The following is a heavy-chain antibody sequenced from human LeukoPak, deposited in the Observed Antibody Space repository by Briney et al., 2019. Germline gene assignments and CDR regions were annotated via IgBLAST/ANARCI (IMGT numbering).Heavy chain of an antibody. D-gene: IGHD7-27*01. CDR3: ANDLNAAWGHTPPVDY. CDR1: GFTFSNYA. V-gene: IGHV3-23*01. CDR2: VTSTGAST. Sequence: GGSLRLSCAASGFTFSNYAMSWARQAPGKGLEWVAVVTSTGASTYHAESVKGRFAVSRDTPKNTVFLQMNSLGAEDTAVYYCANDLNAAWGHTPPVDYWGQGTLVTVSS. J-gene: IGHJ4*02.